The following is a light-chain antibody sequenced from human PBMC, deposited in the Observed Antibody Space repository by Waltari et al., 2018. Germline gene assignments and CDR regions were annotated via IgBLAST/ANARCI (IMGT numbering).Light chain of an antibody. J-gene: IGLJ2*01. CDR3: QSADTTFADHVV. V-gene: IGLV3-25*03. CDR2: KDT. Sequence: SYDLTQPPSVSVSPGQTARITCSGDALPRLYAYWYQQKTGPAPMLLIYKDTERPSGLPERFSGATSGTTVTLSVSGGQAEDEADYYCQSADTTFADHVVFGGGTQLLVL. CDR1: ALPRLY.